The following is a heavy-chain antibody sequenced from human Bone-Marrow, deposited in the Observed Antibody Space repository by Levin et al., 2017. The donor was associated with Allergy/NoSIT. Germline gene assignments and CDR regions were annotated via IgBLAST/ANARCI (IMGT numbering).Heavy chain of an antibody. CDR1: GFTFSSYA. J-gene: IGHJ5*02. CDR2: ITGSGGRT. V-gene: IGHV3-23*01. Sequence: GGSLRLSCAASGFTFSSYAMTWVRQAPGKGLEWVSVITGSGGRTDYADSVKGRFTISRDNSKNTLSLQMNSLRVEDTAVYYCAKDLYSSGWCTWFDPRGQGTLVTVSS. CDR3: AKDLYSSGWCTWFDP. D-gene: IGHD6-19*01.